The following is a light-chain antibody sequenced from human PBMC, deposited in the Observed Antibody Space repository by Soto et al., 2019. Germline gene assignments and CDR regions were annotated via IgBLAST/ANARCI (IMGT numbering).Light chain of an antibody. CDR2: DAS. Sequence: DIQMTQSPSTLSASVGDRVTITCRASQSVRSWLAWYQQKPGRAPKFLIYDASSLESGVPSRFSGSGSGTEFTLTISSLQPEDFATYYCQQVNVYPSTFGGGTKVDIK. V-gene: IGKV1-5*01. J-gene: IGKJ4*01. CDR1: QSVRSW. CDR3: QQVNVYPST.